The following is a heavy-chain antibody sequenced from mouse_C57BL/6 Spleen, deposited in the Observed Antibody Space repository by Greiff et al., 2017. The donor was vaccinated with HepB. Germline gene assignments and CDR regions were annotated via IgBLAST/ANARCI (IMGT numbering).Heavy chain of an antibody. CDR3: AREGGYYRYFDV. D-gene: IGHD2-2*01. CDR1: GYTFTSYW. V-gene: IGHV1-64*01. Sequence: VQLQQPGAELVKPGASVKLSCKASGYTFTSYWMHWVKQRPGQGLEWIGMIHPNSGSTNYNEKFKSKATLTVDKSSSTAYMQLSSLTSEDSAVYYCAREGGYYRYFDVWGTGTTVTVSS. CDR2: IHPNSGST. J-gene: IGHJ1*03.